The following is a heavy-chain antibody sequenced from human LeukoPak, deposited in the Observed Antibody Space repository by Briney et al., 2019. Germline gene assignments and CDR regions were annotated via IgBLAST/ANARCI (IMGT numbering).Heavy chain of an antibody. D-gene: IGHD3-22*01. CDR2: INWNSGRI. CDR3: ATEYYDSSGYQWFDY. J-gene: IGHJ4*02. Sequence: GSSLRLAWAAAGFTFDDYGIRCVRLAGGKGREWVSGINWNSGRITYAASAKGRFTISRDNPKNSLYLQMTSMRAEDRALYYCATEYYDSSGYQWFDYWGQGTLVTVSS. CDR1: GFTFDDYG. V-gene: IGHV3-9*01.